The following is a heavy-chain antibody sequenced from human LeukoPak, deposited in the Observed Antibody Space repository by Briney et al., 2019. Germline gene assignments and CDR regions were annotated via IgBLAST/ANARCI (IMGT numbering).Heavy chain of an antibody. V-gene: IGHV3-64D*06. J-gene: IGHJ4*02. CDR3: VKGTRGITMVRGALDY. CDR2: ISSNGGSI. Sequence: PGGSLRLSCSASGFTFSSYAMHWVRQAPGKGLEYVSAISSNGGSIYYADSVKGRFTISRDNSKNTLYLQMSSLRAEDTAVYYCVKGTRGITMVRGALDYWGQGTLVTVSS. D-gene: IGHD3-10*01. CDR1: GFTFSSYA.